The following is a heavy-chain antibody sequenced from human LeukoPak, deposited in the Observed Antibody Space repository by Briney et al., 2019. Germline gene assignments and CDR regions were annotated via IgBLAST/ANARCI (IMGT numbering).Heavy chain of an antibody. D-gene: IGHD4-17*01. V-gene: IGHV3-23*01. CDR2: IGGGGGGA. J-gene: IGHJ4*02. CDR1: GFTFSNYA. Sequence: GGSLRLSCAASGFTFSNYALTWVRQPPGKGLEWVSLIGGGGGGAYFADSVKGRFTISRDNSKNTLYLQMNNLRAEDTAVYYCTTDDYGDFYDYWGQGTLVTVSS. CDR3: TTDDYGDFYDY.